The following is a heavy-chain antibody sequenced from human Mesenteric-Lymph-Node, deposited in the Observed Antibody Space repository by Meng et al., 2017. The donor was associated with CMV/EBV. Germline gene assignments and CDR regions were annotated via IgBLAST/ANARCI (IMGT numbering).Heavy chain of an antibody. CDR2: IIPILGTA. J-gene: IGHJ4*02. Sequence: KASGDTFSYAIHWVRQAPGQGLEWMGGIIPILGTATYAQKFQGRVTITADKSTNTAYMELSSLKSEDTAVYYCAGWRGATATSWLDYWGQGTLVTVSS. CDR1: GDTFSYA. V-gene: IGHV1-69*06. D-gene: IGHD1-26*01. CDR3: AGWRGATATSWLDY.